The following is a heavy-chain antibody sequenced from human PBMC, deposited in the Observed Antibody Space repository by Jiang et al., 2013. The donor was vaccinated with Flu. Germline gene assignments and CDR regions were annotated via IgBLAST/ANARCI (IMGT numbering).Heavy chain of an antibody. CDR2: ST. D-gene: IGHD3-3*01. Sequence: STYYNPSLKSRVTISVDTSKNQFSLKLSSVTAADTAVYYCARGAPYYDFWSGYSDYYYGMDVWGQGTTVTVSS. J-gene: IGHJ6*02. CDR3: ARGAPYYDFWSGYSDYYYGMDV. V-gene: IGHV4-31*02.